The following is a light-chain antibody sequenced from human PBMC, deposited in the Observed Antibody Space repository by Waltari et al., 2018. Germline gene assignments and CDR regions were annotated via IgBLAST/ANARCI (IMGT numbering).Light chain of an antibody. CDR2: GAS. CDR1: QSVSRS. CDR3: QHYVRLPAT. V-gene: IGKV3-20*01. J-gene: IGKJ1*01. Sequence: IVLTQSPGTLSLSPGDRATLSYRASQSVSRSLAWYQQKPGQAPKLLIYGASTRATGIPDRFTGSGSGTDFSLTISSLEPEDFAIYFCQHYVRLPATFGQGTKVEIK.